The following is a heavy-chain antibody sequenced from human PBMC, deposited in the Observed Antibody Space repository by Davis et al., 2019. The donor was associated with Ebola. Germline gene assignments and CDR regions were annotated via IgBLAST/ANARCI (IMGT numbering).Heavy chain of an antibody. CDR2: ISSSSSTI. D-gene: IGHD2-2*02. Sequence: GQSLQLSCAASGFTFSSYNMNWVRQAPEKGLEWVSYISSSSSTIYYADSVKGRFTISRDNAKNSLYLQMNSLRAEDTAVYYCARASKSDCSSTSCYRGEYYYYYYMDVWGKGTTVTVSS. CDR3: ARASKSDCSSTSCYRGEYYYYYYMDV. V-gene: IGHV3-48*04. J-gene: IGHJ6*03. CDR1: GFTFSSYN.